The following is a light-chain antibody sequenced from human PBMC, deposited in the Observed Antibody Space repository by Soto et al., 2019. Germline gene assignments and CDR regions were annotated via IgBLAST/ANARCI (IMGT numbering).Light chain of an antibody. CDR1: SSDVGNYNY. Sequence: QSVLTQPRSVSGSPGQSVTISCTGTSSDVGNYNYVSWYQQHPGKASKLMIYDVSKRPSGVSNRFSGSKSGNTASLTISGLQAEDEADYYCSSYTSSSTVVFGGGTKVTVL. J-gene: IGLJ2*01. V-gene: IGLV2-11*01. CDR2: DVS. CDR3: SSYTSSSTVV.